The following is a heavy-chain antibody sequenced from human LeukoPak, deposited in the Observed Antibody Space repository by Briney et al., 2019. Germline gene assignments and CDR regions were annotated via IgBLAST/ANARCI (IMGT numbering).Heavy chain of an antibody. J-gene: IGHJ3*02. D-gene: IGHD1-26*01. Sequence: GASVKVSCKASGGTFSSSSISWVRQAPGQGLEWMGGIIPIFGTANYAQKFQGRVTITADESTRTAYMKLSSLRSEDTAVYYCAREPSGIYDTNSFDIWGQGTMVTVSS. CDR2: IIPIFGTA. CDR1: GGTFSSSS. V-gene: IGHV1-69*13. CDR3: AREPSGIYDTNSFDI.